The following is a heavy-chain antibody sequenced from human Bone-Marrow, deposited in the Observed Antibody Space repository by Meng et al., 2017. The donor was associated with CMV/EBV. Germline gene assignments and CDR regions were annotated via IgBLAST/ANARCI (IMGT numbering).Heavy chain of an antibody. CDR1: GFTFSDYY. Sequence: LKISCAASGFTFSDYYMSWIRQAPGKGLEWVSYISSSGSTIYYADSVKGRFTISRDNAKNSLYLQMNSLRAEDTAVYYCASSPRNLGYCSGGSCVQYIDYWGQGTLVTVSS. V-gene: IGHV3-11*04. J-gene: IGHJ4*02. D-gene: IGHD2-15*01. CDR3: ASSPRNLGYCSGGSCVQYIDY. CDR2: ISSSGSTI.